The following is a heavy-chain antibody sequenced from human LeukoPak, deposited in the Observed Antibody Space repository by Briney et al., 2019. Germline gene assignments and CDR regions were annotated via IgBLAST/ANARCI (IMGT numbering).Heavy chain of an antibody. Sequence: GGSLRLSCAASGFTFSNAWMSWVRQAPGKGLEWVGRIKSKTDGGTTDYAAPVKGRFTISRDDSKNTLYLQMNSLKTEDTAVYYCTTVRRYSSSWYEGYWGQGTLVTVSS. D-gene: IGHD6-13*01. V-gene: IGHV3-15*01. CDR3: TTVRRYSSSWYEGY. CDR2: IKSKTDGGTT. J-gene: IGHJ4*02. CDR1: GFTFSNAW.